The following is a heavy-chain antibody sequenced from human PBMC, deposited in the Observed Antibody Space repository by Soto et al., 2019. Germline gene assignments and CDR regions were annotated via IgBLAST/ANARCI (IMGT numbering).Heavy chain of an antibody. D-gene: IGHD3-10*01. Sequence: ASVKVSCKPSGYTLNTYYLHWVRQAPGQGLEWMGIIHPSGGGSTYAQKFQGRVTMTRNTSISTAYMELSSLRSEDTAVYYCARGWYYGSGSPFDPWGQGTLVTVSS. J-gene: IGHJ5*02. CDR3: ARGWYYGSGSPFDP. V-gene: IGHV1-46*02. CDR1: GYTLNTYY. CDR2: IHPSGGGS.